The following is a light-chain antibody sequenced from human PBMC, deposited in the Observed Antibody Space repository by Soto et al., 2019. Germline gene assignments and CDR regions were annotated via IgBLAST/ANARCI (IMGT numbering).Light chain of an antibody. CDR3: QQYTNWPRT. CDR1: QSVGHN. V-gene: IGKV3-15*01. CDR2: GAS. J-gene: IGKJ1*01. Sequence: DIVMTQSPVTLSVSPGDRATLSCRASQSVGHNLAWFQQKPGQAPRLLIYGASAGATGIPDRFSGSGFGTECPLTISSLQSEDLAVYYCQQYTNWPRTFGQGTKVEMK.